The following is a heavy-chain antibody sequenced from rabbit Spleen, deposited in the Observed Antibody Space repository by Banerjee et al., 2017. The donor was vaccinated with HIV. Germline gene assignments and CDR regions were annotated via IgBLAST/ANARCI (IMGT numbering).Heavy chain of an antibody. D-gene: IGHD4-1*01. V-gene: IGHV1S45*01. J-gene: IGHJ3*01. CDR1: GFDFSSYG. CDR2: IYAGSSGST. Sequence: QEQLVESGGGLVQPGGSLKLSCKASGFDFSSYGVSWVRQAPGKGLEWIACIYAGSSGSTWYATWAKGRFTISKIASTTVTLEMTSLTAADTATYFCARDLDGVIGWNFGWWGQGTLVTVS. CDR3: ARDLDGVIGWNFGW.